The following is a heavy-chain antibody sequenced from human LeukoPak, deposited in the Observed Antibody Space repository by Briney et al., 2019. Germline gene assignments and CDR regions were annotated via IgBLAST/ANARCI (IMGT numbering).Heavy chain of an antibody. CDR3: ATSWAGVGAHDF. CDR2: IKKEDGSEK. V-gene: IGHV3-7*01. J-gene: IGHJ4*02. CDR1: GFTFSNYW. Sequence: GGSLRLSCATSGFTFSNYWMTWVRQAPGKGLEWVANIKKEDGSEKYYVDSVKGRFTISRDNAKNSLYLQMNSLRAEDTAVYYCATSWAGVGAHDFWGQGTPVTVSS. D-gene: IGHD4/OR15-4a*01.